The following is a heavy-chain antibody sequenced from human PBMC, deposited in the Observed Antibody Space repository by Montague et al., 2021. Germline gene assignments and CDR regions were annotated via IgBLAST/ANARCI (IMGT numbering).Heavy chain of an antibody. CDR1: GDSLSSVGYS. V-gene: IGHV4-31*03. J-gene: IGHJ4*02. D-gene: IGHD6-13*01. Sequence: ILSLTCTVSGDSLSSVGYSCTCIRHHPGKGLEWIGYMYYSGSTYYNPSLKSRVTISGDTSKNHFSLRLTSVTAADTAVYYCARGRLATGDFDYWGQGTLVTASS. CDR2: MYYSGST. CDR3: ARGRLATGDFDY.